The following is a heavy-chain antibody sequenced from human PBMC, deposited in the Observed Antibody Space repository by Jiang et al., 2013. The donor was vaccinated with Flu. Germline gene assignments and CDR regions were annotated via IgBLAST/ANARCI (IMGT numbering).Heavy chain of an antibody. Sequence: VQLVESGGGLVQPGGSLRLSCAASGFTFSSYSMNWVRQAPGKGLEWVSYISSSSSTIYYADSVKGRFTISRDNAKNSLYLQMNSLRAEDTAVYYCARDPQLGIGDYWGQGTLVTVSS. CDR2: ISSSSSTI. CDR3: ARDPQLGIGDY. D-gene: IGHD7-27*01. J-gene: IGHJ4*02. V-gene: IGHV3-48*01. CDR1: GFTFSSYS.